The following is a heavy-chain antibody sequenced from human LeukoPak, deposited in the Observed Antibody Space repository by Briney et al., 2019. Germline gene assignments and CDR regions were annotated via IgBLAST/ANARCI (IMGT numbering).Heavy chain of an antibody. CDR3: ARDRCTNGVCYTFAY. V-gene: IGHV3-48*01. Sequence: GGSLRLSCAASGFTFSTYSTSRVRQAPGKGLEWVSYISSSSSTISYPDSVKGRLTISRDNAKNSLYLQMNNLRAEDTAVYYCARDRCTNGVCYTFAYWGQGTLVTVSS. CDR1: GFTFSTYS. CDR2: ISSSSSTI. J-gene: IGHJ4*02. D-gene: IGHD2-8*01.